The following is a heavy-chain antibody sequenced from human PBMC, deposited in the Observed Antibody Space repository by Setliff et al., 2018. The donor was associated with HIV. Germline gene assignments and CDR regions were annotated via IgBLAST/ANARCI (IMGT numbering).Heavy chain of an antibody. CDR3: ARRGGLGWYFDL. Sequence: SETLSLTCAVFGGSFTDIGGSFTDYYWIWIRQPPGKGLEWIGEINHSGSTHYNPSLKSRVTISVDTPKNQFSLKLSSVTAADTAVYYCARRGGLGWYFDLWGRGTLVTASS. D-gene: IGHD2-15*01. V-gene: IGHV4-34*01. CDR1: GGSFTDIGGSFTDYY. J-gene: IGHJ2*01. CDR2: INHSGST.